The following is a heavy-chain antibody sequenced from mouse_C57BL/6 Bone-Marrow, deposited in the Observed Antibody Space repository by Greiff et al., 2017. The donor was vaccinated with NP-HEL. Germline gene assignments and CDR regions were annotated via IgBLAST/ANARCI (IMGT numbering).Heavy chain of an antibody. Sequence: QVQLQQPGAELVKPGASVKLSCKASGYTFTSYWITWVKQRPGQGLEWIGDIYPGSGSTNYNEKVKSKATLTVDTSSSTAYMQLSSLTSADSAVYACAKKLRQYYFDYWGQGTTLTVSS. J-gene: IGHJ2*01. CDR2: IYPGSGST. D-gene: IGHD1-1*01. CDR1: GYTFTSYW. CDR3: AKKLRQYYFDY. V-gene: IGHV1-55*01.